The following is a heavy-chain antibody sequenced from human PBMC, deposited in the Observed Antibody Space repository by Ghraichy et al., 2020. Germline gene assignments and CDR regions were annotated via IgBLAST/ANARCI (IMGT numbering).Heavy chain of an antibody. V-gene: IGHV3-30-3*01. CDR1: GFTFSSYA. CDR3: ARDMAAAPD. D-gene: IGHD6-13*01. J-gene: IGHJ4*02. Sequence: GESLNISCAASGFTFSSYAMHWVRQAPGKGLEWVAVISYDGSNKYYADSVKGRFTISRDNSKNTLYLQMNSLRAEDTAVYYCARDMAAAPDWGQGTLVTVSS. CDR2: ISYDGSNK.